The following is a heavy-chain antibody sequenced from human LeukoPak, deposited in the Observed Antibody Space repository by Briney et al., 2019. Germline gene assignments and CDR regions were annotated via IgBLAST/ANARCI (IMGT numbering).Heavy chain of an antibody. Sequence: SQTLSLTSAISVDSVSSNSAAWSWIRLSPSRGLECLGRTYYTSKWDNYYAESVKSRITINPDTSKNQFSLQMNSVTPEDTAVYYCARYHRIRREFDSWGQGTLVTVSS. V-gene: IGHV6-1*01. CDR1: VDSVSSNSAA. D-gene: IGHD3-10*01. J-gene: IGHJ5*01. CDR3: ARYHRIRREFDS. CDR2: TYYTSKWDN.